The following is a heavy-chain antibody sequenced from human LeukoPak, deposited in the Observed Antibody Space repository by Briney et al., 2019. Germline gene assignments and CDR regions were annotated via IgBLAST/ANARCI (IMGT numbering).Heavy chain of an antibody. CDR2: IYYSGST. D-gene: IGHD2-15*01. CDR3: ARGGEYCSGGSCSSDALDI. Sequence: SETLSLTCTISGGSISSYYWSWIRQPPGKGLEWIGNIYYSGSTNYNPSLKSRVTISVDTSKTQFSLRLSSVTAADTAVYYCARGGEYCSGGSCSSDALDIWGQGTKVTVSS. J-gene: IGHJ3*02. V-gene: IGHV4-59*12. CDR1: GGSISSYY.